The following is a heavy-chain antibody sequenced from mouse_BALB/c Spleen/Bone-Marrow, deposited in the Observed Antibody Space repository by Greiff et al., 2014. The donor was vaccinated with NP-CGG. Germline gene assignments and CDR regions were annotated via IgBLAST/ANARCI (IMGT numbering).Heavy chain of an antibody. CDR3: ARYDYGWYFSV. J-gene: IGHJ1*01. D-gene: IGHD2-4*01. CDR1: GFNIKDIY. V-gene: IGHV14-3*02. Sequence: LVESGAELVKPGASVKLSCTASGFNIKDIYMHWVKQRPEQGLEWIGRIDPANGNTKYDPKFQGKATITADTSSNTAYLQLSSLTSEDTAVYYCARYDYGWYFSVWGAGTTVTVSS. CDR2: IDPANGNT.